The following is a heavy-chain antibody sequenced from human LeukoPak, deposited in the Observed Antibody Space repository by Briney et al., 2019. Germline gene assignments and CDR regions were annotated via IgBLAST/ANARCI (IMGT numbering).Heavy chain of an antibody. Sequence: PSETLSLTCTVSGGFIDTYYWSWIRQASGRGLEWLGYIHYSGSTTYNPSLKSRVDISIDTSKRQISLRLNSVTAADTAVYYCARRKGKYSGLDNWFDSWGQGTLVTVSS. CDR2: IHYSGST. J-gene: IGHJ5*01. CDR1: GGFIDTYY. D-gene: IGHD2-15*01. CDR3: ARRKGKYSGLDNWFDS. V-gene: IGHV4-59*08.